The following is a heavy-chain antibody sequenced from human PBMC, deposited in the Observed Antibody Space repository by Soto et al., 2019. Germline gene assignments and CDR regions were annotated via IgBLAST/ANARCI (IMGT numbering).Heavy chain of an antibody. Sequence: QVHLVESGGGVVQPGRSLRLSCAASGFTFRTYAMHWVRPAPGKGLEWVAVISDDGSNKYYADSVKGRFTISRDNSKNTLYLQMNSLKPEDTAVYYCARGDIVVSGPFDYWGQGTLVTVSS. CDR3: ARGDIVVSGPFDY. V-gene: IGHV3-30*04. CDR1: GFTFRTYA. J-gene: IGHJ4*02. D-gene: IGHD3-22*01. CDR2: ISDDGSNK.